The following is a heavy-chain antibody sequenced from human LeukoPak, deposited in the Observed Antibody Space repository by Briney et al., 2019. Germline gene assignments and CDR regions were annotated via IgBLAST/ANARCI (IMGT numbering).Heavy chain of an antibody. D-gene: IGHD6-19*01. CDR2: ISYRGST. Sequence: PSETLSLTCTVSGGSISSSNYYWGWIRQPPGKGLEWIGSISYRGSTYYNPSLKSRVTMSVDTSKNQFSLKLSSVAAADTAVYYCARHWGQWLAYWYFDLWGRGTLVTVSS. J-gene: IGHJ2*01. V-gene: IGHV4-39*01. CDR1: GGSISSSNYY. CDR3: ARHWGQWLAYWYFDL.